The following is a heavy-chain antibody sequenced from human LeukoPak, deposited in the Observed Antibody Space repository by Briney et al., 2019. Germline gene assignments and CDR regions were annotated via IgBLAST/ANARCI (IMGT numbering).Heavy chain of an antibody. D-gene: IGHD3-10*02. CDR2: TSADKGDT. J-gene: IGHJ4*02. CDR1: GYTFTSYG. V-gene: IGHV1-18*01. Sequence: SXXVSCKASGYTFTSYGISWVRQGPGQGLEWMGFTSADKGDTNYVQKFQGRVTMTTGTSTSKDYMELRSLRFDDTAMYYCARDYFSDYVFDFWGQGTLITVSS. CDR3: ARDYFSDYVFDF.